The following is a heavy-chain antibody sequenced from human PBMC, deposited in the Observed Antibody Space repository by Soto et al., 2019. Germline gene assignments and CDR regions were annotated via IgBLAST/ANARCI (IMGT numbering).Heavy chain of an antibody. D-gene: IGHD3-22*01. Sequence: QVQLVQSGAEVKKPGSSVKVSCKASGGTFSSYAISWVRQAPGQGLEWMGGIIPIFGTANYAQKFQGRVTITEDESTSTAGMELSSLSSEDRDVYYCANARVRYYYDSSGYWFDPWGQGTLVTVSS. CDR3: ANARVRYYYDSSGYWFDP. CDR1: GGTFSSYA. J-gene: IGHJ5*02. V-gene: IGHV1-69*01. CDR2: IIPIFGTA.